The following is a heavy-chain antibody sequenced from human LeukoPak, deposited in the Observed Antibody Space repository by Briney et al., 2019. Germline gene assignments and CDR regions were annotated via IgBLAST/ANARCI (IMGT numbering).Heavy chain of an antibody. V-gene: IGHV3-74*01. Sequence: PGGSLRLSCAASGFTFSSYWMHWVRQAPGKGLVWVSRINSDGSSTSYADSVKGRFTISRDNAKNTLYLQMNSLRAEDAAVYYCARNFDSYGYVAEPYYYYGMDVWGQGTTVTVSS. CDR2: INSDGSST. J-gene: IGHJ6*02. CDR1: GFTFSSYW. CDR3: ARNFDSYGYVAEPYYYYGMDV. D-gene: IGHD5-18*01.